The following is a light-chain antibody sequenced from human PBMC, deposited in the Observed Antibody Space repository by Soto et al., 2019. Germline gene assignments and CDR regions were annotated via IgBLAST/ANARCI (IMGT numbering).Light chain of an antibody. CDR2: DNI. J-gene: IGLJ3*02. CDR3: QSYDSGLSGRV. Sequence: VVTQPPSVSGAPGQRITISCAGSASNIGAGYDVHWYQQLPGTAPKLLIYDNINRPSGVPDRVSGSKSGTSASLAITGLQTEDEADYYCQSYDSGLSGRVFGGGTQLTVL. V-gene: IGLV1-40*01. CDR1: ASNIGAGYD.